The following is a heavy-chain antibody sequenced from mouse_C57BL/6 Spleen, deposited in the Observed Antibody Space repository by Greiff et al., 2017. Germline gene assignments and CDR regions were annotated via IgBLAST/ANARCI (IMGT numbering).Heavy chain of an antibody. J-gene: IGHJ2*01. CDR3: TREDLLLFDY. V-gene: IGHV1-15*01. CDR1: GYTFTDYE. Sequence: VQLQQSGAELVRPGASVTLSCKASGYTFTDYEMHWVKQTPVHGLEWIGAIDPETGGTAYNQKFKGKAILTADKSSSTAYMELRSLTSEDSAVYYCTREDLLLFDYWGQGTTLTVSS. CDR2: IDPETGGT. D-gene: IGHD1-1*01.